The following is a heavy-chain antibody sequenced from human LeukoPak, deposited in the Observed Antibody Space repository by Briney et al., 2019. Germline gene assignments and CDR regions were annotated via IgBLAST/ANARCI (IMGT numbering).Heavy chain of an antibody. D-gene: IGHD3-10*01. Sequence: GGSLRLSGAASGFTFSSYAMSWVRQAPGKGLEWVSTISGSGGTTYYADSVKGRFTISRDNSKNTLYLQMNSLRAEDTAVFYCAKNAGTSSTVHAFDIWGQGTMVTASS. CDR3: AKNAGTSSTVHAFDI. V-gene: IGHV3-23*01. CDR2: ISGSGGTT. J-gene: IGHJ3*02. CDR1: GFTFSSYA.